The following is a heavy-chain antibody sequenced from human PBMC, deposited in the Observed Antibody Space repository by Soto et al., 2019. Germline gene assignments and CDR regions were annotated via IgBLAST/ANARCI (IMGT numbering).Heavy chain of an antibody. CDR1: GFTFSDFY. CDR3: ARTQGIPVAGAWLYFDF. J-gene: IGHJ4*02. V-gene: IGHV3-11*01. D-gene: IGHD6-19*01. CDR2: ISSSGSTI. Sequence: GGSLRLSCAASGFTFSDFYMNWIRQAPGKGLEWVSYISSSGSTIYYADSVKGRFTISRDNAKNSLYLQMNSLRAEDTAVYYCARTQGIPVAGAWLYFDFWGQGTLVTVSS.